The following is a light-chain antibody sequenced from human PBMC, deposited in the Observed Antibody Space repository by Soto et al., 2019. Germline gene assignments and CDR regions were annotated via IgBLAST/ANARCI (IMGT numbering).Light chain of an antibody. J-gene: IGKJ4*01. CDR3: QQYGSSSLT. CDR1: QSVSSSY. CDR2: GAS. V-gene: IGKV3-20*01. Sequence: EIVLTQSPGTLSSSPGERATLSCRASQSVSSSYLAWYQQKPGQAPRLLIYGASSRATGIPDRFSGSGSGTDFTLTISRLEPEDFALYYCQQYGSSSLTFGGGTKVEIK.